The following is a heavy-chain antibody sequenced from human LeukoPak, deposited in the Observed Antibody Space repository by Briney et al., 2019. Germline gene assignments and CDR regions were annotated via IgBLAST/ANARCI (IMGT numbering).Heavy chain of an antibody. J-gene: IGHJ4*02. D-gene: IGHD3-22*01. CDR2: IKQDGSEK. Sequence: PGGSLRLSCAAFGFTFSSYWMSWVRQAPGKGLEWVANIKQDGSEKYYVDSVKGRFTISRDNAKNSLYLQMNSLRAEDTAVYYCARDSVPINYDSSGYDYWGQGTLVTVSS. CDR3: ARDSVPINYDSSGYDY. V-gene: IGHV3-7*01. CDR1: GFTFSSYW.